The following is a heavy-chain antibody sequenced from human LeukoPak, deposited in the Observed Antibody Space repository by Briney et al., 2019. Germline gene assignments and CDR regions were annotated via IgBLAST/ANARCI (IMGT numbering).Heavy chain of an antibody. Sequence: GRSLRLSCAASGFTFDDYAMHWVRQAPGKGLEWVSAISGSGGTTYYADSVKGRFTISRDNSKDTLYLQMNSLRAEDTAVYYCAKGIYSGSYSGLDYWGQGTLVTVSS. D-gene: IGHD1-26*01. CDR3: AKGIYSGSYSGLDY. V-gene: IGHV3-23*01. CDR1: GFTFDDYA. CDR2: ISGSGGTT. J-gene: IGHJ4*02.